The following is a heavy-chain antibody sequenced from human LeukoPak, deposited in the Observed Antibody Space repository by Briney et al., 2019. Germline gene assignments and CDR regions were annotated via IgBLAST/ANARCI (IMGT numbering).Heavy chain of an antibody. V-gene: IGHV1-18*01. CDR1: GYTFTTYS. CDR3: ARLWADTAY. D-gene: IGHD1-26*01. Sequence: GASVKVSCKASGYTFTTYSITWVRQAPGQGLEWMGWISGANGDTNYAEKFQGRITMTTDSSTSTAYMDLRSLTPDDTGLYYCARLWADTAYWGQGTLGTVSS. J-gene: IGHJ4*02. CDR2: ISGANGDT.